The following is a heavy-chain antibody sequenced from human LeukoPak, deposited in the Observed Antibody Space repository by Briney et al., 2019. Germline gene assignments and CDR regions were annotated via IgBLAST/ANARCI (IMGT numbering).Heavy chain of an antibody. CDR2: ISASGDTI. CDR3: AKDLAVGTTPRFYAFDV. J-gene: IGHJ3*01. D-gene: IGHD1-26*01. V-gene: IGHV3-11*01. Sequence: AGSLRLSCAASGFTFSDHYMSWNRQAPGKGLEWVSYISASGDTIYYADSVKGRFTISRDNARNSLYLQMDSLRTEDTALYYCAKDLAVGTTPRFYAFDVWGQGIMVRVS. CDR1: GFTFSDHY.